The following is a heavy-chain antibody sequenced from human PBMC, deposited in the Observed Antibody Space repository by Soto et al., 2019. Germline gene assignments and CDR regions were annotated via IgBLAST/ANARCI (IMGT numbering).Heavy chain of an antibody. D-gene: IGHD6-13*01. CDR1: GYRCTNYW. J-gene: IGHJ6*02. V-gene: IGHV5-51*01. CDR2: IYPGDSDT. Sequence: GESLKISCKGSGYRCTNYWIAWVRQRPGKGLECMGIIYPGDSDTRYSPSFQGQVTISADKSISTAYLQWSSLKASDTAMYYCARTAAAGKYYYAMGVWGQGTTVTVS. CDR3: ARTAAAGKYYYAMGV.